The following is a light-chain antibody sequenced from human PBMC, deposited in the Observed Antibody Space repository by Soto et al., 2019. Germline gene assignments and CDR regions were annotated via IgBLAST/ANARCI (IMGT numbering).Light chain of an antibody. CDR3: QQYGSSLIT. V-gene: IGKV3-20*01. CDR2: GAS. J-gene: IGKJ5*01. Sequence: EIVLTQSPGTLSLSPGERATLSCRASQSVSSNYLAWYQQKPGQAPRLLIYGASSRATGIPDRFSGSGSGTDFTLTISRLEPEDFAVYYCQQYGSSLITFGQGTRLESK. CDR1: QSVSSNY.